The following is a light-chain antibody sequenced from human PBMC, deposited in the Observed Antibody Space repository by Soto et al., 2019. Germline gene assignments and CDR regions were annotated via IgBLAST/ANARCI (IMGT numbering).Light chain of an antibody. J-gene: IGKJ1*01. CDR2: DGS. V-gene: IGKV1-5*03. CDR1: QSINTW. CDR3: QQYQTYSRT. Sequence: DIQMTQSPSTPSASIGDRIIITCRASQSINTWLAWYQQKPGEAPKLLIYDGSTLARGVPSRFSGSGSETEFTLTISRLQPDDFATFYCQQYQTYSRTFGQGTKVEV.